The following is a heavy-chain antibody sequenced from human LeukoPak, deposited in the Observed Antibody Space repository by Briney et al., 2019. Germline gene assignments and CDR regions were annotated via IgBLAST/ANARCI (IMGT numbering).Heavy chain of an antibody. Sequence: GGALRLSCAASGFTFCSYWMSWVRQAPGEGVEGGANIKQDGSEKYYVDSVKGRFTISRDNAKNSLYLQMNSLRAEDTAVYYCARDRRGYSGYGSRWGQGTLVTVSS. CDR2: IKQDGSEK. CDR3: ARDRRGYSGYGSR. CDR1: GFTFCSYW. J-gene: IGHJ4*02. D-gene: IGHD5-12*01. V-gene: IGHV3-7*01.